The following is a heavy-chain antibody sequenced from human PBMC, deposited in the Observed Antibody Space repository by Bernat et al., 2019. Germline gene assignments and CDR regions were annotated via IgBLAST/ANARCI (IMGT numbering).Heavy chain of an antibody. J-gene: IGHJ4*02. D-gene: IGHD2-21*02. CDR2: RWYDGSNN. V-gene: IGHV3-33*01. CDR3: ARDRLRLFDS. CDR1: GFTFSSYG. Sequence: QVQLVESGGGLVQPGRSLRLSCAGSGFTFSSYGMHWVRQAPGKGLEWVAGRWYDGSNNYYADSVKGRFTISRDNSKTTLYLQMNSLRAEETAVYYCARDRLRLFDSWGQGTLVTVSS.